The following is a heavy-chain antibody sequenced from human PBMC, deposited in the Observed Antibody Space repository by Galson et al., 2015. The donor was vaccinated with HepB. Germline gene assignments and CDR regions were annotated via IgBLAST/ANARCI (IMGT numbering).Heavy chain of an antibody. CDR3: ARDGCSSTSCPNYYYYYMDV. Sequence: SLRLSCAASGFTFSSYSMNWVRQAPGKGLEWVSSISSSSSYIYYADSVKGRFTISRDNAKNSLYLQMNSLRAEDTAVYYCARDGCSSTSCPNYYYYYMDVWGKGTTVTVSS. CDR1: GFTFSSYS. D-gene: IGHD2-2*01. CDR2: ISSSSSYI. J-gene: IGHJ6*03. V-gene: IGHV3-21*01.